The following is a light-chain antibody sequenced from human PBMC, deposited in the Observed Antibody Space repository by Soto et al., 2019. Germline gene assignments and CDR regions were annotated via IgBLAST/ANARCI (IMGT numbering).Light chain of an antibody. J-gene: IGKJ3*01. Sequence: ESVLTQSPGTLSMSPGERATLSCRASQSVSSSYSAWYQQKPGQAPRLLIYGASSRATGIPDRFSGSGSGTDFTLTISRLETEDFAVYYCQQYGSSPFTFGPGTKVDIK. CDR1: QSVSSSY. CDR2: GAS. CDR3: QQYGSSPFT. V-gene: IGKV3-20*01.